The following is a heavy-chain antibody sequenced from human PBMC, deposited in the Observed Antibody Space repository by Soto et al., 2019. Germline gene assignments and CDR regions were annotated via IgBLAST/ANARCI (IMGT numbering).Heavy chain of an antibody. V-gene: IGHV3-21*01. J-gene: IGHJ6*02. CDR2: ISSSSSYI. D-gene: IGHD2-8*02. Sequence: GGSLRLSCAASGFTFSSYAMSWVRQAPGKGLEWVSSISSSSSYIYYADSVKGRFTISRDNAKNSLYLQMNSLRAEDTAVYYCARDIELFGGMDVRGQGTTXTVSS. CDR1: GFTFSSYA. CDR3: ARDIELFGGMDV.